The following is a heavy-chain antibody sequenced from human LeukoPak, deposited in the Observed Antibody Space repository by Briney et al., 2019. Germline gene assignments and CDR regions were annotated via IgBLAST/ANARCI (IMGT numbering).Heavy chain of an antibody. CDR1: GFTFSSYG. CDR2: ISYDGSNK. Sequence: PGRSLRLSCAAAGFTFSSYGMHWVRQAPGKGLEWVAFISYDGSNKYYADSVKGRFTISRDNSKNTLYLQMNSLRAEDTAVYYCAKEGVMPYDFWSGITYYYYGMDVWGQGTTVTVSS. V-gene: IGHV3-30*18. CDR3: AKEGVMPYDFWSGITYYYYGMDV. D-gene: IGHD3-3*01. J-gene: IGHJ6*02.